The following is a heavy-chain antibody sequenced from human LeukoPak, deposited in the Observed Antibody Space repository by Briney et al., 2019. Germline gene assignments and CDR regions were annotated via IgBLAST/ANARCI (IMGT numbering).Heavy chain of an antibody. Sequence: SQTLSLTCTVSGGSISSGSYYWSWIRQPAGKGLEGIGRIYTSGSTNYNPSLKSRVTISVDTSKNQFSLKLSSVTAADTAVYYCARTPTTSEALDPWGQGTLVTVSS. CDR2: IYTSGST. D-gene: IGHD5-12*01. V-gene: IGHV4-61*02. CDR3: ARTPTTSEALDP. J-gene: IGHJ5*02. CDR1: GGSISSGSYY.